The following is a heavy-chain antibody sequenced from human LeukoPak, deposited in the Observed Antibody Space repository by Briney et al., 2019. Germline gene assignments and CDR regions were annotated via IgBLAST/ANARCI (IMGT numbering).Heavy chain of an antibody. CDR3: ARGGPNRSGWTLDY. D-gene: IGHD6-19*01. CDR2: INADSGYT. Sequence: ASVKVSCKASGYTFTEYAMHWVRLAPGHGLEWMGWINADSGYTESSQRFQGRLSITWDTSATTAYMELSSLTSEDTAVYYCARGGPNRSGWTLDYWGPGTLVTVSS. V-gene: IGHV1-3*01. J-gene: IGHJ4*02. CDR1: GYTFTEYA.